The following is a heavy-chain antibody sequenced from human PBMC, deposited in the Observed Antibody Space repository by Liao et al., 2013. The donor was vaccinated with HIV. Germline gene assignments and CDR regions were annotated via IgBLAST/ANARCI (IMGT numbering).Heavy chain of an antibody. CDR1: GDSISNYY. J-gene: IGHJ5*01. V-gene: IGHV4-59*01. D-gene: IGHD2-8*02. CDR3: ARDPGGFYWFDA. Sequence: QVQLKESGPGVVKPSETLSLTCTVSGDSISNYYWTWIRQPPGKGLEWIGYVFYSGSTSYNPSLESRVAISIDRSKNQFSMRLTSVTAADTAVYFCARDPGGFYWFDAWGQELWFTVSS. CDR2: VFYSGST.